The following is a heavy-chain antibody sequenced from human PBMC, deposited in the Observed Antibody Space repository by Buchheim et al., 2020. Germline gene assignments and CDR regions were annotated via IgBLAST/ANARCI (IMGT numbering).Heavy chain of an antibody. D-gene: IGHD6-25*01. Sequence: EMQLVESGGGSVQPGGSLRLSCDASGFTFRTYWMHWVRQRPGEGLVWVSRINLDGSVTSYADSVKGRFTVSRDNANKALALEMSSLRAEDTAVYYCARDLTSGWARYFDLWGRGTL. V-gene: IGHV3-74*01. CDR2: INLDGSVT. J-gene: IGHJ2*01. CDR1: GFTFRTYW. CDR3: ARDLTSGWARYFDL.